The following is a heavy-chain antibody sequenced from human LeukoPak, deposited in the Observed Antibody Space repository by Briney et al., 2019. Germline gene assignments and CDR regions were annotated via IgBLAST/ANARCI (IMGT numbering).Heavy chain of an antibody. Sequence: PGGSLRLSCAASGFSFSSYWMHWVRQAPGKGLVWVSRINSDGSFTNYADSVEGRFTISRDNAKSTLYLQMNSLRAEDTAVYYCARGPSGYPAYWGQGTLVTVSA. J-gene: IGHJ4*02. D-gene: IGHD3-22*01. V-gene: IGHV3-74*01. CDR2: INSDGSFT. CDR3: ARGPSGYPAY. CDR1: GFSFSSYW.